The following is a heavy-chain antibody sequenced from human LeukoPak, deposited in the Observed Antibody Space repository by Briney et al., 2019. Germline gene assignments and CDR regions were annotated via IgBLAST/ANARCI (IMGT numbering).Heavy chain of an antibody. J-gene: IGHJ4*02. Sequence: GGSLRLSCAASGFTFSSYSMNWVRQAPGKGLEWVSSISSSSSCIYYADSVKGRFTISRDNAKNSLYPQMNSLRAEDTAVYYCARDGVGATPFDYWGQGTLVTVSS. CDR3: ARDGVGATPFDY. CDR2: ISSSSSCI. CDR1: GFTFSSYS. V-gene: IGHV3-21*01. D-gene: IGHD1-26*01.